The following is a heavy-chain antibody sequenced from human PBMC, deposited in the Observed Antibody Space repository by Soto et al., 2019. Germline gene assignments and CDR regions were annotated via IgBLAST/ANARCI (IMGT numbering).Heavy chain of an antibody. J-gene: IGHJ6*02. D-gene: IGHD6-13*01. CDR2: ISYDGTTK. CDR3: AKDENIAAPGLYFHYYGMDV. V-gene: IGHV3-30*18. CDR1: GFIFSNYG. Sequence: QVQLVESGGGVVQPGRSLRLSCAASGFIFSNYGMHWVRQAPGKGLEWVAVISYDGTTKYYADSVKGRFTISRDNSKNTLNLQMNSLRAEDTAAYYCAKDENIAAPGLYFHYYGMDVWGQGTSVTVSS.